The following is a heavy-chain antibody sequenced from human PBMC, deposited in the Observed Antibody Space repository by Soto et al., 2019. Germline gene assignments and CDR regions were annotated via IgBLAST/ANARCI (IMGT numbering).Heavy chain of an antibody. J-gene: IGHJ3*01. Sequence: QVQLQESGPGLVKPSETLSLTCTVSGGSISSYYWSWIRQPPGKGLEWIGNIYYSVSTTYNPSLKSRVTRSVDTSKNQFTLKLSSVTAADRAVYYCARQWGTDAFVFWGQGTMVTVSS. CDR2: IYYSVST. CDR1: GGSISSYY. CDR3: ARQWGTDAFVF. V-gene: IGHV4-59*08. D-gene: IGHD1-1*01.